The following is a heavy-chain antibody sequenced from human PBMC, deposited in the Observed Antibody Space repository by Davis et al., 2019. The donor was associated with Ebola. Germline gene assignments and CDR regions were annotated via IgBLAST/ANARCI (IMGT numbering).Heavy chain of an antibody. CDR2: IYYSGST. D-gene: IGHD6-19*01. CDR1: GGSISSDY. Sequence: SETLSLTCTVSGGSISSDYWNWIRQPPGKGLEWIAYIYYSGSTNYNPSLKSRVTISVDTSKNQFSLKLSSVTAADTAVYYCARRRRIAVAGTDYWGQGTLVTVSS. CDR3: ARRRRIAVAGTDY. V-gene: IGHV4-59*12. J-gene: IGHJ4*02.